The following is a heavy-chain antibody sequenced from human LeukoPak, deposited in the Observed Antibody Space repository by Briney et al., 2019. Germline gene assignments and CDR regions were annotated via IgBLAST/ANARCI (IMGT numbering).Heavy chain of an antibody. J-gene: IGHJ5*02. CDR2: IIPIFGTA. CDR1: GGTFSSYA. CDR3: ARDLLNYGNRFDP. D-gene: IGHD1-7*01. V-gene: IGHV1-69*05. Sequence: SVKVSCKASGGTFSSYAISWVRQAPGQGLEWMGGIIPIFGTANYAQKFQGRVTITTDESTSTAYMELSSLRSEDTAVYYCARDLLNYGNRFDPWGQGTLVTVSS.